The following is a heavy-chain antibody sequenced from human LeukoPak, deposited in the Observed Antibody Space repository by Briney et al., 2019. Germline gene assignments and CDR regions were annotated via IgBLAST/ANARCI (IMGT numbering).Heavy chain of an antibody. CDR3: AKDHVGTWSALDY. J-gene: IGHJ4*02. CDR2: VSGSGDDT. Sequence: GGTLRLSCAASGFTFSSYGMNWVRQAPGKGLEWVSLVSGSGDDTYYTDSVKGRFTISRDNSRNTLSLEMNSLRAEDTAVYYCAKDHVGTWSALDYWGQGTLVTVSS. CDR1: GFTFSSYG. D-gene: IGHD6-13*01. V-gene: IGHV3-23*01.